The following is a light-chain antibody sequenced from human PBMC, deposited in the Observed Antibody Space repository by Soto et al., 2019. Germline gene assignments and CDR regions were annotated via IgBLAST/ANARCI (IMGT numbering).Light chain of an antibody. CDR3: QQYGSSPRT. CDR2: GAS. J-gene: IGKJ1*01. V-gene: IGKV3-20*01. Sequence: EIVLTQSPGTLSLSPGERATLSCRASQTVTSNYLAGYQQKPGQAPRLLIYGASGRATGIPDRFSGSGSGTDFTLTISRVEPEDFAVYYCQQYGSSPRTFGHGTKVDIK. CDR1: QTVTSNY.